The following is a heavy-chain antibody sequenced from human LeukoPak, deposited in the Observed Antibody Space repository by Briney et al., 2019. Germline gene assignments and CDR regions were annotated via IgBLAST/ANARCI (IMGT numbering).Heavy chain of an antibody. CDR3: ANTIAVAVFYYYYGMDV. D-gene: IGHD6-19*01. Sequence: GGSLRLSCAASGFTFSSYGMHWVRQAPGKGLEWVAFIRFDGNENYYADSVKGRFTISRDNSKNTLYLQMNSLRADDTAIYYCANTIAVAVFYYYYGMDVWGQGTTVTVSS. CDR1: GFTFSSYG. J-gene: IGHJ6*02. CDR2: IRFDGNEN. V-gene: IGHV3-30*02.